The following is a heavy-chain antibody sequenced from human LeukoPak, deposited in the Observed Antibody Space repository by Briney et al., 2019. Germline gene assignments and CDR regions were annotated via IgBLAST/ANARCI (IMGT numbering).Heavy chain of an antibody. CDR3: ARDYDYFDY. V-gene: IGHV4-59*11. Sequence: SETLSLTCTVSGGSISSHFWSWIRLPPGKGLEWIGYFSDRGGPNYNPSLKSRVTISGDTSKNQVSPKLRSVTAADTAIYYCARDYDYFDYWGQGTQVTVSS. D-gene: IGHD3-16*01. J-gene: IGHJ4*02. CDR1: GGSISSHF. CDR2: FSDRGGP.